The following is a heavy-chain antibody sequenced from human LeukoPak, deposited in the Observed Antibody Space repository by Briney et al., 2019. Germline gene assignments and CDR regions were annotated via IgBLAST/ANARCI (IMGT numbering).Heavy chain of an antibody. J-gene: IGHJ4*02. CDR3: ARLGGRWYSGSYYVDY. CDR2: IIPIFGTA. CDR1: GGTFSSYA. Sequence: GASVKVSCKASGGTFSSYAISWVRQAPGQGLEWMGGIIPIFGTANYAQKFQGRVTITTDESTSTAYMELSSLRSEDTAVYYCARLGGRWYSGSYYVDYWGQGTLVTVSS. V-gene: IGHV1-69*05. D-gene: IGHD1-26*01.